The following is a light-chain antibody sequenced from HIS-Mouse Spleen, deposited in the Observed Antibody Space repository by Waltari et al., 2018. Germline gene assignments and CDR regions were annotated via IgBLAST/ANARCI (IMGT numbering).Light chain of an antibody. Sequence: DIQMTQSPSTLSASVGDRLTITCRASQSISSWLAWYQQKPGKAPKLLIYKASSLESGVPSRFSGSGSGTEFTLTISSLQPDDFATYYCQQSGTFGQGTKVEIK. CDR1: QSISSW. J-gene: IGKJ1*01. CDR2: KAS. CDR3: QQSGT. V-gene: IGKV1-5*03.